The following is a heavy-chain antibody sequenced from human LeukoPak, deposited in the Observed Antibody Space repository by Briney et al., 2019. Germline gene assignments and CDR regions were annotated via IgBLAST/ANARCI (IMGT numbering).Heavy chain of an antibody. CDR1: GGTFNNYA. Sequence: SGKVSCKTSGGTFNNYAISWVRQAPGQGLEWMGRVVPMFGIRNYPQTFRGRVNITADKATNTVYMELRSLRAEDTAIYYCATEPSRSYSFDHLDFWGLGTPVTVSS. V-gene: IGHV1-69*04. J-gene: IGHJ4*02. D-gene: IGHD5-12*01. CDR2: VVPMFGIR. CDR3: ATEPSRSYSFDHLDF.